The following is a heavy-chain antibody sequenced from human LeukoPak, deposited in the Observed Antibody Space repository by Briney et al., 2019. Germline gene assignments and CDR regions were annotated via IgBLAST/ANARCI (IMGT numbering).Heavy chain of an antibody. V-gene: IGHV3-15*01. Sequence: GGSLRLSCAASGFTFRTTWMSWVRQAPGKGLEWVGRIKSKVTGGTTDYAAPVKGRFTISRDDSKNTLYLQMNSLKTEDTAVYYCTTIVVVAATEFDYWGQGTLVTVSS. D-gene: IGHD2-15*01. CDR2: IKSKVTGGTT. CDR1: GFTFRTTW. CDR3: TTIVVVAATEFDY. J-gene: IGHJ4*02.